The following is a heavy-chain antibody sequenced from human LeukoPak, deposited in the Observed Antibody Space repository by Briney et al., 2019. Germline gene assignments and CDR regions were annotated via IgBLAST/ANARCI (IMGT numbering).Heavy chain of an antibody. J-gene: IGHJ5*02. CDR1: GFTFSSYA. CDR3: ARPAAAGTAWFDP. D-gene: IGHD6-13*01. V-gene: IGHV3-30*04. Sequence: PGRSLRLSCAASGFTFSSYAMHWVRQAPGKGLGWVAVISYDGSNKYYADSVKGRFTISRDNSKNTLYLQMNSLRAEDTAVYYCARPAAAGTAWFDPWGQGTLVTVSS. CDR2: ISYDGSNK.